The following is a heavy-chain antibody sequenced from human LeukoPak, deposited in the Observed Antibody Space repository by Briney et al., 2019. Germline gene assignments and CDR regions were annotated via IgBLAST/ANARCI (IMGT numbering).Heavy chain of an antibody. J-gene: IGHJ4*02. CDR1: GFSFSSYA. Sequence: GGSLRLSCAASGFSFSSYAMSWVRQAPGKGLEWVSVISGSGGSTYYADSVKGRLTISRDNSKNTLYLQMNSLRAEDTAVYYCAKDLTYYYDSSGYYYGLDYWGQGTLVTVSS. V-gene: IGHV3-23*01. CDR3: AKDLTYYYDSSGYYYGLDY. CDR2: ISGSGGST. D-gene: IGHD3-22*01.